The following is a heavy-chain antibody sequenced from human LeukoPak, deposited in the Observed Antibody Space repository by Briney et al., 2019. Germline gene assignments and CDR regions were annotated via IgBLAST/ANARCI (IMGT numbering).Heavy chain of an antibody. CDR3: ARLVATGEGY. Sequence: GASVKVSCKASGYTFTGYYMHWVRQAPGQGLEWMGWINPNNGGTGYAQKFQGRVTMTRDTSISTAYMELSGLRSDDTAVYYCARLVATGEGYWGQGTLVTVSS. D-gene: IGHD5-12*01. J-gene: IGHJ4*02. V-gene: IGHV1-2*02. CDR2: INPNNGGT. CDR1: GYTFTGYY.